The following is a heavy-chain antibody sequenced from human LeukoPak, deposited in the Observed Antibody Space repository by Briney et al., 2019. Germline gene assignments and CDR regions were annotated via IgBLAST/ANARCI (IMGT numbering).Heavy chain of an antibody. Sequence: GGSLRLSCAASGFTFSTYNMNWVRQAPGKGLEWVSSITSSSSYTFYADSVEGRFTISRDNAKNSLYLQMNSLRAEDTAIYYCARDPYNGNYGDSYYYYMDVWGKGTTVTISS. CDR2: ITSSSSYT. CDR1: GFTFSTYN. J-gene: IGHJ6*03. V-gene: IGHV3-21*01. D-gene: IGHD1-26*01. CDR3: ARDPYNGNYGDSYYYYMDV.